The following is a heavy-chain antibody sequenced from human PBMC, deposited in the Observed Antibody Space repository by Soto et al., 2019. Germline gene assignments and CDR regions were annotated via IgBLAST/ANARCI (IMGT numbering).Heavy chain of an antibody. V-gene: IGHV1-2*02. CDR2: INPNSGDT. J-gene: IGHJ6*02. CDR3: ARDVVDGTYYYGMDV. CDR1: GYTFSGYY. Sequence: GASVKVSCKASGYTFSGYYMQWVRQAPGQGLEWMGWINPNSGDTNYAQKFQGRVTMTRDTSISTAYMELSRLTSADTAVYWCARDVVDGTYYYGMDVWGQGTTVTVSS. D-gene: IGHD1-1*01.